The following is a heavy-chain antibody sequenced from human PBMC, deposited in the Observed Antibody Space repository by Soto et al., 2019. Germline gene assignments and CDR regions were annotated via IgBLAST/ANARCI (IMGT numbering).Heavy chain of an antibody. V-gene: IGHV4-30-2*01. J-gene: IGHJ5*02. CDR2: IYHSGST. CDR3: ARVPTP. D-gene: IGHD2-2*01. Sequence: QLQLQKSGSGLVKPSQTLSLTCAVSGGSISSGGYSWSWIRQPPGKGLEWIGYIYHSGSTYYNSSLKSRVTISVDRSMNQFSLKLSSVTAADTAVYYCARVPTPWGQGTLVTVSS. CDR1: GGSISSGGYS.